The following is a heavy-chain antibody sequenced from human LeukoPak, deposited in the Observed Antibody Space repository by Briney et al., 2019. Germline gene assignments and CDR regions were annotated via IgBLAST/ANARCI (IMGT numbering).Heavy chain of an antibody. CDR1: GGTFSSYT. Sequence: SVKVSCKASGGTFSSYTISWVRQAPGQGLEWMGRIIPILGIANYAQKFQGRVTITADKSTSTAYMELSSLRSEDTAVYYCARGRGVGYCTNGVCHTPDNWLDPWGQGTLVTVSS. J-gene: IGHJ5*02. V-gene: IGHV1-69*02. D-gene: IGHD2-8*01. CDR2: IIPILGIA. CDR3: ARGRGVGYCTNGVCHTPDNWLDP.